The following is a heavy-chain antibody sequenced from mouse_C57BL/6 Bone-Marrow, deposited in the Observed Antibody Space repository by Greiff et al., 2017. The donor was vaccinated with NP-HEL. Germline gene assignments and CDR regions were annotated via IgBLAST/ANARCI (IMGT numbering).Heavy chain of an antibody. J-gene: IGHJ1*03. V-gene: IGHV1-54*01. CDR1: GYAFTNYL. Sequence: QVQLKESGAELVRPGTSVKVSCKASGYAFTNYLIEWVKQRPGQGLEWIGVINPGSGGTNYNEKFKGKATLTADKSSSTAYMQLSSLTSEDSAVYFCARNYGYFDVWGTGTTVTVSS. CDR2: INPGSGGT. CDR3: ARNYGYFDV.